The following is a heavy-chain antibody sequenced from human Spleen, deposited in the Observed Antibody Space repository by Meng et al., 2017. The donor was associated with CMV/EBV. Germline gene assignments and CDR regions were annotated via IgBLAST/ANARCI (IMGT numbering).Heavy chain of an antibody. CDR2: IFHSGST. D-gene: IGHD4-11*01. V-gene: IGHV4-4*02. CDR3: ARSNVSQAFDI. Sequence: SETLSLTCAVSGASISSGNWWSWVRQPPGKGLEWIGEIFHSGSTNYNPSLKSRVTISVDKSKNQFSLRLRSVTAADTAVYYCARSNVSQAFDIWGQGTMVTVSS. J-gene: IGHJ3*02. CDR1: GASISSGNW.